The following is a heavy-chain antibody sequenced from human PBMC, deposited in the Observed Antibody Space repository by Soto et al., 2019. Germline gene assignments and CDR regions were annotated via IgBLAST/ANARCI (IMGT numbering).Heavy chain of an antibody. Sequence: SETLSLTCTVSGGSISSGGYYWSWIRQHPGKGLEWIGYIYYSGSTYYNPSLKSRVTISVDTSKNQFSLKLSSVTAADTAVYYCARVYDSSGYPVDYWGQGTLVTVSS. CDR2: IYYSGST. CDR1: GGSISSGGYY. V-gene: IGHV4-31*03. J-gene: IGHJ4*02. CDR3: ARVYDSSGYPVDY. D-gene: IGHD3-22*01.